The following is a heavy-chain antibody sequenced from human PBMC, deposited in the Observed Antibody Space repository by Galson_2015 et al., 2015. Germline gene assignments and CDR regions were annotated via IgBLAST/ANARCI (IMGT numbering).Heavy chain of an antibody. Sequence: SLRLSCAASGFTFSSYWMSWVRQAPGKGLEWVANIKQDGSEKYYVGSVKGRFTISRDNAKNSLYLQMNSLRAEDTAVYYCARDSSDSSGYYVHGLGLDYWGQGTLVTVSS. CDR2: IKQDGSEK. D-gene: IGHD3-22*01. V-gene: IGHV3-7*03. CDR3: ARDSSDSSGYYVHGLGLDY. CDR1: GFTFSSYW. J-gene: IGHJ4*02.